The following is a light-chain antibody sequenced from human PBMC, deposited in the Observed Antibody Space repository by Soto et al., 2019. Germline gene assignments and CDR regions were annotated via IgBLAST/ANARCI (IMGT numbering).Light chain of an antibody. Sequence: VVMTQSPATLSVSPGERATLSCRASQSVSSKVAWYQQKPGQGPRLLIYGASTRATGIPARFSGSGSGTEFTLTISSLQSEDCGVYYCQQYNDWPLTFGGGTRVEIK. CDR1: QSVSSK. CDR2: GAS. J-gene: IGKJ4*01. CDR3: QQYNDWPLT. V-gene: IGKV3-15*01.